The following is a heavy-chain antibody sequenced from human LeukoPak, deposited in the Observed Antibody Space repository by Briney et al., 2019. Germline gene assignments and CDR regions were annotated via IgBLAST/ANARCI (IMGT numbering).Heavy chain of an antibody. CDR3: ARLDCTGDGCYNH. CDR2: VSSDGTT. Sequence: PSETLSLTCSVSGDSVTSYYWSWIRQPPGKGLEWIGYVSSDGTTNYTPSLRSRVIMSVDTAKNHISLSLTSLTAAHTAIYYCARLDCTGDGCYNHWGRGTLVTVSS. CDR1: GDSVTSYY. D-gene: IGHD2-8*02. J-gene: IGHJ4*02. V-gene: IGHV4-59*08.